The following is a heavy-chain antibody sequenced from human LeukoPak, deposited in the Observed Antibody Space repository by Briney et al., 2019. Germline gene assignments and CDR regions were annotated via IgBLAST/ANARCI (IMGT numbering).Heavy chain of an antibody. Sequence: GGSLRLSCAASGFTFSSYGMHWVRQAPGKGLEWVAFIRYDGSNKYYADSVKGRFTISRDNSKNTLYLQMNSLRAEDTAVYYCARRPVRGVIGLDYWGQGTLVTVSS. J-gene: IGHJ4*02. D-gene: IGHD3-10*01. V-gene: IGHV3-30*02. CDR2: IRYDGSNK. CDR1: GFTFSSYG. CDR3: ARRPVRGVIGLDY.